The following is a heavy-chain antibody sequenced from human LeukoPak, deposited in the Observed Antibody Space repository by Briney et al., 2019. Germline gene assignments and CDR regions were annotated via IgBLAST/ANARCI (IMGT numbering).Heavy chain of an antibody. D-gene: IGHD6-19*01. Sequence: GGSLRLSCAASGFTFSSYGMHWGRQAPGKGLEWVAVIWYDGSNKYYADSVKGRFTISRHNSKNTLYLQMNTLRADDTAVYYCARPNSSGRSVRVDYWGQGTLVTVSS. CDR2: IWYDGSNK. CDR3: ARPNSSGRSVRVDY. V-gene: IGHV3-33*01. J-gene: IGHJ4*02. CDR1: GFTFSSYG.